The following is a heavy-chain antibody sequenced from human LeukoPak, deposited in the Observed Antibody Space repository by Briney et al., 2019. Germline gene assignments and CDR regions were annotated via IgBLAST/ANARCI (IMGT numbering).Heavy chain of an antibody. CDR3: ARLWSGDYYFAY. Sequence: SETLSLTCTVSGGSISSSSYYWGWIRQPPGKGLEWIGTIYYSGTTYYNSSLKSRVTIPADTSKKHFSLRLSSVTAADTAVYYCARLWSGDYYFAYWGQGTLVTVSS. V-gene: IGHV4-39*01. CDR1: GGSISSSSYY. D-gene: IGHD3-3*01. CDR2: IYYSGTT. J-gene: IGHJ4*02.